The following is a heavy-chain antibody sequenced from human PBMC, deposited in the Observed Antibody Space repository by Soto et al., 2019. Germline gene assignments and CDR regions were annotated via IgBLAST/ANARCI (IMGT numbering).Heavy chain of an antibody. CDR2: IDYSGST. Sequence: QVQLQESGPGLVKPSQTLSLTCTVSGGSISSGGFYWSWIRQPPGKGLEWIGFIDYSGSTYYSPSLRSLATSSTDTSKNQFSLKLTSVTAADTAVYYCARAHGSGSYAWFDPWGQGTLITVSS. CDR1: GGSISSGGFY. V-gene: IGHV4-31*01. CDR3: ARAHGSGSYAWFDP. J-gene: IGHJ5*02. D-gene: IGHD3-10*01.